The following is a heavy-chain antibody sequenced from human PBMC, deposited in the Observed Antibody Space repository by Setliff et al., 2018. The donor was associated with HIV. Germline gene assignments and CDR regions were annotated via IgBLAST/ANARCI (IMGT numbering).Heavy chain of an antibody. J-gene: IGHJ2*01. Sequence: PSETLSLTCTVSGGSISSNNYYWGWIRQPPGKGLEWIGSRYSGGNTYYNTSLHSRINIPGDTSNNHFSLKLTSVTAADTAAYYCARDIIARTYWYFDLWGRGTLVTVSS. CDR3: ARDIIARTYWYFDL. D-gene: IGHD1-1*01. CDR2: RYSGGNT. CDR1: GGSISSNNYY. V-gene: IGHV4-39*02.